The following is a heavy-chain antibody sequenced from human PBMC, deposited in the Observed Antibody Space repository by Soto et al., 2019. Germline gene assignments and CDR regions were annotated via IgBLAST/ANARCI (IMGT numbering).Heavy chain of an antibody. V-gene: IGHV3-20*01. CDR3: ASIPHWKYWYFDL. Sequence: EVQLVESGGSVIRPGGSLRLSCAASGFAFQNNGMAWVRQVPGKGLEWVAGISGSGVNAGDADSVKGRFTISRDNGDNSLYREINNLGVEDTALYHCASIPHWKYWYFDLWGRGTRVTVSS. CDR2: ISGSGVNA. CDR1: GFAFQNNG. D-gene: IGHD1-1*01. J-gene: IGHJ2*01.